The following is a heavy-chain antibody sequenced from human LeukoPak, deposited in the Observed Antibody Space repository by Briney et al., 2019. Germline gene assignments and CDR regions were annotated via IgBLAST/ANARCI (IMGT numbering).Heavy chain of an antibody. Sequence: SGGSLRLSCAASGLTFSNFAMTWVRQTPGKGLEWLSVVSARGDVTFYADSVKGRFAISRDNPKNTLYLQMNSLRAEDTAVYYCAKDFSRYYDFWSGYSGEYYFDYWGQGTLVTVSS. J-gene: IGHJ4*02. CDR3: AKDFSRYYDFWSGYSGEYYFDY. CDR2: VSARGDVT. CDR1: GLTFSNFA. D-gene: IGHD3-3*01. V-gene: IGHV3-23*01.